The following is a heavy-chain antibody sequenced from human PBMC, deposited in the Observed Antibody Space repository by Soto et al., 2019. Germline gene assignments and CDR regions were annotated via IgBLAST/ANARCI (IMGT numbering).Heavy chain of an antibody. D-gene: IGHD3-3*01. CDR1: GYTFTSYD. CDR2: MNPNSGNT. J-gene: IGHJ3*02. CDR3: ARGSEWQGAFDI. V-gene: IGHV1-8*01. Sequence: GASVKVSCKASGYTFTSYDINWVRQATGQGLEWMGWMNPNSGNTGYAQKFQDRVTMTRNTSISTAYIELSSLRSEDTAVYYCARGSEWQGAFDIWGQGTMVTVSS.